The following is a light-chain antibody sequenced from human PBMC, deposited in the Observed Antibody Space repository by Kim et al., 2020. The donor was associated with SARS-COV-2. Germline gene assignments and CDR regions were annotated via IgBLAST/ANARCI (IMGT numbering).Light chain of an antibody. V-gene: IGLV4-69*01. J-gene: IGLJ3*02. CDR3: QTWGTGIWV. CDR2: LNSDGSH. CDR1: SGHSSYA. Sequence: QPVLTQSPSASASLGASVKLTCTLSSGHSSYAIAWHQQQPEKGHRYLMKLNSDGSHSKGDGIPDRFSGSSSGAERYLTISSLQSEDEADYYCQTWGTGIWVFGGGTHLTVL.